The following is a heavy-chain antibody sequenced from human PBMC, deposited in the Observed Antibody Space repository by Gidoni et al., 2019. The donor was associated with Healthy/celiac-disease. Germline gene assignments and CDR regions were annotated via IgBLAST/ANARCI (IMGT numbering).Heavy chain of an antibody. CDR1: GYSISSGYY. D-gene: IGHD3-16*01. CDR3: AGRGGSGPDVIKFDP. CDR2: IYHSGST. J-gene: IGHJ5*02. Sequence: QVQLQESGPGLVKPSETLSLTCTVSGYSISSGYYWGWIRQPPGKGLEWIGSIYHSGSTYYNPSLKSRVTISVDTSKNQFSLKLSSVTAADTAVYYCAGRGGSGPDVIKFDPWGQGTLVTVSS. V-gene: IGHV4-38-2*02.